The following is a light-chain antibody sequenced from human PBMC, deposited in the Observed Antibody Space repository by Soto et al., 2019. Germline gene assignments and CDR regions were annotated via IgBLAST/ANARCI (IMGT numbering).Light chain of an antibody. Sequence: IRMTQSPSSLSASTGDRVTITCRASQSISSWLAWYQQKPGKAHNLLIYDASNLESGVPSRFSGSGSGTEFTLTISSLQPDDFATYYCQQYNSYSETFGQGTKVDIK. CDR3: QQYNSYSET. CDR2: DAS. CDR1: QSISSW. J-gene: IGKJ1*01. V-gene: IGKV1-5*01.